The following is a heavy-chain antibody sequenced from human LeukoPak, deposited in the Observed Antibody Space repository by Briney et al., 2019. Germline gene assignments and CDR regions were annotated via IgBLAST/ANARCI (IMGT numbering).Heavy chain of an antibody. CDR3: ARTPSIAAAGLPMDV. J-gene: IGHJ6*04. Sequence: SSQTLSLTCAVSGGSISSGGYSWSWIRQPPGKGLEWIGYIYYSGSTYYNPSLKSRVTISVDTSKNQFSLKLSSVTAADTAVYYCARTPSIAAAGLPMDVWGKGTTVTVSS. CDR1: GGSISSGGYS. D-gene: IGHD6-13*01. V-gene: IGHV4-30-4*07. CDR2: IYYSGST.